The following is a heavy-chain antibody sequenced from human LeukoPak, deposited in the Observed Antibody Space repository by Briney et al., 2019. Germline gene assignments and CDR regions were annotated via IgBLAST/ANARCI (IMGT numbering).Heavy chain of an antibody. CDR2: IRSKAYGGTT. J-gene: IGHJ4*02. Sequence: PGRSLRLSCRASGFTLGDYAMSWVRQAPGRGLEWVGFIRSKAYGGTTDYAASVKGRFTISRDDSKSIAYLQMNSLKTEDTAVYYCTRVYSSGWYHGDLDYWGQGTLVTVSS. V-gene: IGHV3-49*04. CDR3: TRVYSSGWYHGDLDY. D-gene: IGHD6-19*01. CDR1: GFTLGDYA.